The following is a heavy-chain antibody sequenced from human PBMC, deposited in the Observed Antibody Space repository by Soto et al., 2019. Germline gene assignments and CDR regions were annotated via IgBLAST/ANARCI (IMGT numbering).Heavy chain of an antibody. V-gene: IGHV3-30*18. CDR3: AKDHPEERYDTVSNPLDY. Sequence: PGGSLRLSCAASGFTFSSYGMHWVRQAPGKGLEWVAVISYDGSNKYYADSVKGRFTISRDNSKNTLYLQMNSLRAEDTAVYYCAKDHPEERYDTVSNPLDYWGQGTLVTVSS. CDR1: GFTFSSYG. D-gene: IGHD4-4*01. J-gene: IGHJ4*02. CDR2: ISYDGSNK.